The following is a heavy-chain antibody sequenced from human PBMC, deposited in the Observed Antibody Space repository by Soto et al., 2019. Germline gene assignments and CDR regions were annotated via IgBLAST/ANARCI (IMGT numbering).Heavy chain of an antibody. Sequence: QVQLQESGPGLVKPSQTLSLTCTVSGVSISRGGYYWSWIRQHPGKGLEWIGYIYYSGSTYYKPSLKSRVTISVDTSKNQFSLKLSSVNDSATYVYYCARTPLLWGQGTLVTVSS. CDR1: GVSISRGGYY. V-gene: IGHV4-31*03. CDR3: ARTPLL. D-gene: IGHD1-26*01. J-gene: IGHJ4*02. CDR2: IYYSGST.